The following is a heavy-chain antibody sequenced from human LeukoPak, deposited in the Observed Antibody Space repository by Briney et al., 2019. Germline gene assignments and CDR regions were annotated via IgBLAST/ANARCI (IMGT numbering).Heavy chain of an antibody. Sequence: GGSLRLSCAASTFTFSSYEMNWVRQAPGEGLEWVSYIGSSGSTIYYPDSVKGRFTISRDNAKNSLYLQMNSLRGEDTAVYYCARGGYCSGGTCYRFNAFDIWGLGTMVIVSS. CDR1: TFTFSSYE. CDR3: ARGGYCSGGTCYRFNAFDI. CDR2: IGSSGSTI. V-gene: IGHV3-48*03. J-gene: IGHJ3*02. D-gene: IGHD2-15*01.